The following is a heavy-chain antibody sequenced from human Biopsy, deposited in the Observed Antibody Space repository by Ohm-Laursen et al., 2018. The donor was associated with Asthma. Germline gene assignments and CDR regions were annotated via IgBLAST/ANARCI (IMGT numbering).Heavy chain of an antibody. V-gene: IGHV3-30-3*01. Sequence: SLRLSCSASGFTFSSYWMHWVRQAPGKGLEWVAVISYDGSSIYYADSVKGRFTISRDNSKNTLSLQMNSLTAEDTAVYYCAREGVAGTHIEDWGRGTLVTVSS. J-gene: IGHJ4*02. D-gene: IGHD6-19*01. CDR1: GFTFSSYW. CDR3: AREGVAGTHIED. CDR2: ISYDGSSI.